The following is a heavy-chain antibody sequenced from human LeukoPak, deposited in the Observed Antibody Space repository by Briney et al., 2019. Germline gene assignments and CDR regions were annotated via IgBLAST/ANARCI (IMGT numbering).Heavy chain of an antibody. Sequence: QPGGSLRLSCAASGFTFSSYWMHWVRQAPGKGLVWVSRITPDGSSTSYADSVKGRFTISRDNAKNSLYLQMNSLRAEDTAVYYCARDSIIVGATTGVSDYWGQGTLVTVSS. J-gene: IGHJ4*02. CDR3: ARDSIIVGATTGVSDY. D-gene: IGHD1-26*01. V-gene: IGHV3-74*03. CDR1: GFTFSSYW. CDR2: ITPDGSST.